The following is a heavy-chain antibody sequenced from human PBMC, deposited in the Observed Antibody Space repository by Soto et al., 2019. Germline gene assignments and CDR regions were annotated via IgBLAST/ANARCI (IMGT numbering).Heavy chain of an antibody. CDR3: ARESAALNWFDP. CDR1: GFTFSSYS. V-gene: IGHV3-48*02. D-gene: IGHD2-2*01. CDR2: ISSSSSTI. J-gene: IGHJ5*02. Sequence: GGSLRLSCASSGFTFSSYSMSLVRQAPGKGLEWVSYISSSSSTIYYADSVKGRFTISRDNAKNSLYLQMNSLRDEDTAVYYCARESAALNWFDPWGQGTLVTVSS.